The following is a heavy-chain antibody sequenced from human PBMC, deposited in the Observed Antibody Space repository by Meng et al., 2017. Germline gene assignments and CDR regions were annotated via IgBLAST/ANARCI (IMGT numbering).Heavy chain of an antibody. J-gene: IGHJ4*02. D-gene: IGHD6-13*01. CDR3: ARDGSSSWYDYGY. CDR2: INPNSGGT. CDR1: GYTFTGYY. V-gene: IGHV1-2*02. Sequence: VQLVQSGGGVKKPGASVKASCKASGYTFTGYYMHWVRQAPGQGLEWMGWINPNSGGTNYAQKFQGRVTMTRDTSISTAYMELSRLRSDDTAVYYCARDGSSSWYDYGYWGQGTLVTVSS.